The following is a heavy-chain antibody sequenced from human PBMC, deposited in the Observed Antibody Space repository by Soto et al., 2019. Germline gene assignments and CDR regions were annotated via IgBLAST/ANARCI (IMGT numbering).Heavy chain of an antibody. J-gene: IGHJ4*02. Sequence: QVQLQESGPGLVKPSQTLSLTCTVSGGSIRSGDYYWSWIRQSPGKGLEYIGYIYHSGSTYYHPSLKTRITISVDTSKNQFSLKLSAVTAADTAVYYCARARITIFGVPGSFDFWGQGALVTVSS. V-gene: IGHV4-30-4*01. CDR3: ARARITIFGVPGSFDF. D-gene: IGHD3-3*01. CDR2: IYHSGST. CDR1: GGSIRSGDYY.